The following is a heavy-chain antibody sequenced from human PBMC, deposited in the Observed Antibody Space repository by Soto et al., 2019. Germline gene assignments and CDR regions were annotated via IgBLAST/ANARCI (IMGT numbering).Heavy chain of an antibody. J-gene: IGHJ6*03. D-gene: IGHD2-2*01. Sequence: EVQLVESGGGLVQPGGSLRLSCAAAGFSFSDYWMTWVRQPPGKGLEWVANIKQDGSEKYYADSVKGRFTISRDNAKSSLYLQMNSLRAEDTAVYYCARSRAGRTAASYYDYMDVWGKGTTVTFSS. CDR1: GFSFSDYW. CDR3: ARSRAGRTAASYYDYMDV. CDR2: IKQDGSEK. V-gene: IGHV3-7*01.